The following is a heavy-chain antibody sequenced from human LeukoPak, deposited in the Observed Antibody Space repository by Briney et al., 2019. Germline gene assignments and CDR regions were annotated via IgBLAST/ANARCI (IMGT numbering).Heavy chain of an antibody. Sequence: ASVKVSCKASGYTFTSYDINWVRQATGQGLEWMGWMNPNSGNTGYAQKFQGRVTMTRDTSISTAYMELSRLRSDDTAVYYCAREIAARPSFDYWGQGTLVTVSS. CDR1: GYTFTSYD. V-gene: IGHV1-8*02. CDR3: AREIAARPSFDY. CDR2: MNPNSGNT. J-gene: IGHJ4*02. D-gene: IGHD6-6*01.